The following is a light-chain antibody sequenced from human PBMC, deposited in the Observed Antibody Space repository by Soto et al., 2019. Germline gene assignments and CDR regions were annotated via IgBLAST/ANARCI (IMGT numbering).Light chain of an antibody. CDR1: QSISTN. CDR3: QQSYSPPYA. J-gene: IGKJ2*01. V-gene: IGKV1-39*01. CDR2: GTS. Sequence: DIQMTQSPSSLSASVGDRATITCRASQSISTNLNWYQQKSGKAPTLLIYGTSSLRSGVPSWFSGSGSGADFTLTISSLQPGEFSTYYYQQSYSPPYAFGQGTKLEIK.